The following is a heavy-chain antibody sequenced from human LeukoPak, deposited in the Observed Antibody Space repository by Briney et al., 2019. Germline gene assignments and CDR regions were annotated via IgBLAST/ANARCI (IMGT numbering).Heavy chain of an antibody. CDR3: ARGSIVVVVAASGIGDYYYYGMDV. V-gene: IGHV4-34*01. D-gene: IGHD2-15*01. CDR2: INHSGST. CDR1: GGSFSGYY. Sequence: KPSETLSLTCAVCGGSFSGYYWSWIRQPPGKGLEWIGEINHSGSTNYNPSLKSRVTISVDTSKNQFSLKLSSVTAADTAVYYCARGSIVVVVAASGIGDYYYYGMDVWGQGTTVTVSS. J-gene: IGHJ6*02.